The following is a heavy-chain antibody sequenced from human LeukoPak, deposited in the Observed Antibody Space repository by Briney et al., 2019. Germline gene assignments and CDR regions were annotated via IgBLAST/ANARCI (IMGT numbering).Heavy chain of an antibody. CDR1: GFTFDDHG. D-gene: IGHD6-19*01. CDR2: IKWDGGRT. V-gene: IGHV3-20*04. Sequence: PGGSLRLSCAASGFTFDDHGMSWVRQAPGKGLEGVSGIKWDGGRTGYADSVKGRFTISRDNSKNTLYLQMNSLRAEDTAVYYCANFRSGHSSGYRWGQGTLVTVSS. CDR3: ANFRSGHSSGYR. J-gene: IGHJ4*02.